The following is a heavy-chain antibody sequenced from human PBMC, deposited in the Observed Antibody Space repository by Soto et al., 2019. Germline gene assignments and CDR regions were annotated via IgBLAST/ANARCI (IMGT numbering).Heavy chain of an antibody. CDR3: ARDWGVYDFDIRNPIPHLDS. V-gene: IGHV3-48*02. CDR1: GFTFSSNG. CDR2: ISIGSSTI. J-gene: IGHJ4*02. Sequence: EVQLVESGGGLVQPGGSLRLSCEASGFTFSSNGMNWVRQAPGKGLGWVSFISIGSSTINYADSVRGRFTISRDNAKNTLYLQMNSLRDEDTAVYYCARDWGVYDFDIRNPIPHLDSWGQGTLVTVSP. D-gene: IGHD3-22*01.